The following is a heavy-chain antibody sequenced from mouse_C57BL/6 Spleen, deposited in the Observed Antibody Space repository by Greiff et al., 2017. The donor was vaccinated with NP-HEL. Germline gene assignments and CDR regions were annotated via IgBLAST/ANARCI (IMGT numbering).Heavy chain of an antibody. D-gene: IGHD2-4*01. CDR3: ARRGDDDYAGCFDD. CDR1: GFSITSGYD. CDR2: ISYSGST. Sequence: EVQLLQSGPGMVKPSQSLSLTCTVTGFSITSGYDWHWIRHFPGNILEWMGYISYSGSTNYNPSLKSRISITHDTSKNTFFLKLNSVTTEDTATYCCARRGDDDYAGCFDDWGTGTTVTVSS. J-gene: IGHJ1*03. V-gene: IGHV3-1*01.